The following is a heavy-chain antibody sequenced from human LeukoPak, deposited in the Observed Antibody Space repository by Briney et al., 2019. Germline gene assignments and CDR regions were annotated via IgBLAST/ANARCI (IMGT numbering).Heavy chain of an antibody. Sequence: PSETLSLTCTVSGGSISSSSYYWGWIRQPPGKGLEWIGSIYYSGSTYYNPSLKSRVTISVDTSKNQFSLKLSSVTAADTAVYYCARVSYYDILTDWYFDLWGRGTLVTVSS. J-gene: IGHJ2*01. D-gene: IGHD3-9*01. CDR2: IYYSGST. CDR3: ARVSYYDILTDWYFDL. V-gene: IGHV4-39*07. CDR1: GGSISSSSYY.